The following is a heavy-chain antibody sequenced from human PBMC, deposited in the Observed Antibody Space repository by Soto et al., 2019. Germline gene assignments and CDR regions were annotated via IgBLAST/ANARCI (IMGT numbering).Heavy chain of an antibody. CDR2: ISAYNGNT. CDR3: ARASSGSYYRAAFDI. J-gene: IGHJ3*02. Sequence: GASVKVSCKGSGYAFTSYCISWVLQAPGQGLEWMGWISAYNGNTNYAQKLQGRVTMTTDTSTSTAYMELRSLRSDDTAVYYCARASSGSYYRAAFDIWGQGTMVTVSS. V-gene: IGHV1-18*04. D-gene: IGHD1-26*01. CDR1: GYAFTSYC.